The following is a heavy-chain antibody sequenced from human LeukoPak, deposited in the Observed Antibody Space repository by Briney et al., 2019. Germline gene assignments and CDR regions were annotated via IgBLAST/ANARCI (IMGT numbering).Heavy chain of an antibody. J-gene: IGHJ4*02. D-gene: IGHD3-16*02. CDR3: AGGDDYVWGSYRYADY. CDR2: ISSSSSYV. Sequence: PGGSLRLSCAASGFTFSSYNMNWVRQAPGKGLEWVSYISSSSSYVFSADAVKGRFTISRDNAKNSLYLQMKSLRAEDTAVYYCAGGDDYVWGSYRYADYWGQGTPVAVSS. CDR1: GFTFSSYN. V-gene: IGHV3-21*01.